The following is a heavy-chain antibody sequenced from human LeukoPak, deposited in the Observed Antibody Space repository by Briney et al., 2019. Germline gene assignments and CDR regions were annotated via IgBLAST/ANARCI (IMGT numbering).Heavy chain of an antibody. CDR3: AKDRVTADFDY. J-gene: IGHJ4*02. CDR2: ISSSGSTI. Sequence: GGSLRLSCAASGFTFSDYYMSWIRQAPGKGLEWVSYISSSGSTIYYANSVKGRFTISRDNAKNSLYLQMNSLRAEDTAVYYCAKDRVTADFDYWGQGTLVTVSS. V-gene: IGHV3-11*01. CDR1: GFTFSDYY. D-gene: IGHD5-18*01.